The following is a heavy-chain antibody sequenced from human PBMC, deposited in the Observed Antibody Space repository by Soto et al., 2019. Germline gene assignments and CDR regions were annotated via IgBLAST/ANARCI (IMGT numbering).Heavy chain of an antibody. CDR1: GGTFSSYA. V-gene: IGHV1-69*01. D-gene: IGHD2-2*01. CDR3: SREGYCSSTSCPTFDY. CDR2: IIPIFGTA. J-gene: IGHJ4*02. Sequence: QVQLVQSGAEVKKPGSSVKVSCKASGGTFSSYAISWVRQAPGQGLEWMGGIIPIFGTANYAQKFQGRVTITADESTSKDYMELSSLRSEDTAVYYCSREGYCSSTSCPTFDYWGQGTLVTVSS.